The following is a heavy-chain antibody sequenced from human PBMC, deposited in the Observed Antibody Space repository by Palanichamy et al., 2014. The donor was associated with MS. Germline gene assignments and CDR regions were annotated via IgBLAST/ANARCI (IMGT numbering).Heavy chain of an antibody. D-gene: IGHD3-22*01. J-gene: IGHJ4*02. Sequence: QVQLVQSGAEVKKPGSSVKVSCKASGGTFSNFAISWVRQAPGQGLEWMGGIIPIFGTANYAQKFQGRVTITADESTSTAYMELSSLRSEDTAVYYCATPWNNYYYDTSAYSYSFAYWGQGTLVTVSS. CDR3: ATPWNNYYYDTSAYSYSFAY. V-gene: IGHV1-69*01. CDR2: IIPIFGTA. CDR1: GGTFSNFA.